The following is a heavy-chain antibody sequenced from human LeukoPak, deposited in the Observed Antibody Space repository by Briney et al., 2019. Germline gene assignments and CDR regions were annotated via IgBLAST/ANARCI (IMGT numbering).Heavy chain of an antibody. V-gene: IGHV3-7*01. CDR2: IKQDGSEK. CDR3: ARAYRGYEIQQWLIDY. Sequence: GGSLRLSCAASGFTFSSYWMSWVRQAPGKGLEWVANIKQDGSEKYYVDSVKGRFTISRDNAKNSLYLQMNSLRAEDTAVYYCARAYRGYEIQQWLIDYWGQGTLVTVSS. CDR1: GFTFSSYW. J-gene: IGHJ4*02. D-gene: IGHD6-19*01.